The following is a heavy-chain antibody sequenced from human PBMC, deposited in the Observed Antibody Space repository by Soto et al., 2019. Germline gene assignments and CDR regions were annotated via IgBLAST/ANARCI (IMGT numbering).Heavy chain of an antibody. CDR2: INYSGNT. Sequence: TSETLSLTCTVSGGSLSSSPYYWGWIRRPPGKGLEFIGSINYSGNTYYSPSLKSRVTLSVDTSKNQFSLKVTSVTATDTGLYYCSRRAPEGFDPWGQGTLVTVSS. V-gene: IGHV4-39*01. CDR3: SRRAPEGFDP. J-gene: IGHJ5*02. CDR1: GGSLSSSPYY.